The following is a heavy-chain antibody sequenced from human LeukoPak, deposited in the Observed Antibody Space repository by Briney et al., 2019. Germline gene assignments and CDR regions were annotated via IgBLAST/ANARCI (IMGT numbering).Heavy chain of an antibody. CDR1: GGSFSGYY. V-gene: IGHV4-34*01. J-gene: IGHJ4*02. CDR2: INHSGST. Sequence: PSETLSLTCAVYGGSFSGYYWSWIRQPPGKGLEWIGEINHSGSTNYNPPLKSRVTISVDTSKNQFSLKLSSVTAADTAVYYCARLGPLRYFDWLLETSNFDYWGQGTLVTVSS. CDR3: ARLGPLRYFDWLLETSNFDY. D-gene: IGHD3-9*01.